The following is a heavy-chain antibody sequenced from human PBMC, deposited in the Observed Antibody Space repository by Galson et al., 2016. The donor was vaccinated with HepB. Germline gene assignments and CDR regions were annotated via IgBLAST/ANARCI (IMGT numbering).Heavy chain of an antibody. J-gene: IGHJ4*02. CDR3: ARDLRAHCGGDCPADG. Sequence: SLRLSCAVSGFIFSSYSMNWVRQAPGKGLDWVSYISGRGATKDYADSVKGRFTISRDNAKNSLYLEMNNLRAEDTAVYYCARDLRAHCGGDCPADGWGQGTLVTVSS. CDR1: GFIFSSYS. CDR2: ISGRGATK. D-gene: IGHD2-21*01. V-gene: IGHV3-48*04.